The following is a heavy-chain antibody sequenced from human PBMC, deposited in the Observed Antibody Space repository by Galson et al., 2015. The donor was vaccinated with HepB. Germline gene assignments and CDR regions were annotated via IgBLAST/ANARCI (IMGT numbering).Heavy chain of an antibody. Sequence: PALVKPTQTLTLTCTVSGFSLSNARMGVSWIRQPPGKALEWLAHIFSNDEKSYSTALKSRLTISKDTSKSQVVLTMTGVDPVDTATYYCARREQLVAGGGVDSWGQGALVTVSS. CDR3: ARREQLVAGGGVDS. D-gene: IGHD6-6*01. CDR1: GFSLSNARMG. V-gene: IGHV2-26*01. CDR2: IFSNDEK. J-gene: IGHJ4*02.